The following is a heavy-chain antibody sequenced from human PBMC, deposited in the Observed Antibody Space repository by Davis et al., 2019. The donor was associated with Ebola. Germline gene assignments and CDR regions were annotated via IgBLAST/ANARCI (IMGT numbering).Heavy chain of an antibody. CDR1: GASVTSIH. Sequence: SETLSLTCSVSGASVTSIHWGWIRQAPGKGLEWIGYIFARGSTNFNPSLKSRASMSVDTSRNQFSLTLTSVTSADTAVYFCAALAGYWGQGIPVTVPS. V-gene: IGHV4-59*02. CDR2: IFARGST. J-gene: IGHJ4*02. D-gene: IGHD6-13*01. CDR3: AALAGY.